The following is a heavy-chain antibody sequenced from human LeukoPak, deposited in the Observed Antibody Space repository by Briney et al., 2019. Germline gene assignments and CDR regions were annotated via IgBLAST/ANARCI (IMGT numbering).Heavy chain of an antibody. Sequence: GGSLRLPCAASGFTFSRYGMHWVRQAPGKGLEWVAFIQSDGTDKYYIDSVKGRFTISRDKSKNTLYLLMNSLRVEDSAVYFGARDGTRSSDYWGQGTLVTVSS. CDR3: ARDGTRSSDY. CDR2: IQSDGTDK. J-gene: IGHJ4*02. D-gene: IGHD4-17*01. V-gene: IGHV3-30*02. CDR1: GFTFSRYG.